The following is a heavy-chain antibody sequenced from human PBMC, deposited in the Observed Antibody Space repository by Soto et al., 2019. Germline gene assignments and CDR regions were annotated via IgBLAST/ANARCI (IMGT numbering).Heavy chain of an antibody. V-gene: IGHV3-30*03. CDR2: ISYDGSNK. J-gene: IGHJ6*03. CDR1: GFTFSSYG. D-gene: IGHD2-15*01. CDR3: ATAGDCSGVSCCYYYYYYMDV. Sequence: QVQLVESGGGVVQPGRSLRLSCAASGFTFSSYGMHWVRQAPGKGLEWVAVISYDGSNKYYADSVKGRFTISRDNSKNTLSLHMNSVRAEDTAVYYCATAGDCSGVSCCYYYYYYMDVWGKGTTVSVSS.